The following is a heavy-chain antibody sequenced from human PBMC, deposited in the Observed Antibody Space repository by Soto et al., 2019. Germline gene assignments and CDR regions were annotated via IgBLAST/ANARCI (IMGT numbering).Heavy chain of an antibody. V-gene: IGHV1-69*12. Sequence: QVQLVQSGAEVKKPGSSVTVSCKASGGTFSSYTISWVRQAPGQGLEWMGGIIPIFGTANYAQKFQGRVTITADESTSTAYMELISLRSEDTAVYYCARGNHRWLQVWYFDLWGRGTLVTVSS. D-gene: IGHD5-12*01. J-gene: IGHJ2*01. CDR3: ARGNHRWLQVWYFDL. CDR1: GGTFSSYT. CDR2: IIPIFGTA.